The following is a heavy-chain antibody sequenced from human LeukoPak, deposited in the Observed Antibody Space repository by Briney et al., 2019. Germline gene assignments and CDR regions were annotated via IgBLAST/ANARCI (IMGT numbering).Heavy chain of an antibody. J-gene: IGHJ4*02. V-gene: IGHV3-30*02. D-gene: IGHD3-10*01. CDR2: IRYDGSYK. CDR1: GFTFSSYG. CDR3: ARGYGSGSSLGFDY. Sequence: GGSLSVSCEAPGFTFSSYGIHWVRPAPGKGLEWVAFIRYDGSYKYYADSVKGRFTISRDNSKNMLYVQMNSLGAEDTAVYYCARGYGSGSSLGFDYWGQGALVTGSS.